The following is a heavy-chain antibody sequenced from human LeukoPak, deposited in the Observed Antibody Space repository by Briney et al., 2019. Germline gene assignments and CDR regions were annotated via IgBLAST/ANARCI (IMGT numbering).Heavy chain of an antibody. D-gene: IGHD6-13*01. J-gene: IGHJ4*02. CDR1: GGSISSSSYY. Sequence: PSETLSLTCTVSGGSISSSSYYWRWIRQPPGKGLEWIGSIYYSGSTYYNPSLKSRVTISVDTSKNQFSLKLSSVTAADTAVYYCARRIAGAGDNWGQGTLVTVSS. CDR2: IYYSGST. CDR3: ARRIAGAGDN. V-gene: IGHV4-39*01.